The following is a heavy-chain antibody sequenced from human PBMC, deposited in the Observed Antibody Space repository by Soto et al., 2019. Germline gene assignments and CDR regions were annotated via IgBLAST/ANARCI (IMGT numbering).Heavy chain of an antibody. V-gene: IGHV3-30*18. CDR3: AKDRITGLFEY. D-gene: IGHD1-20*01. CDR1: GFTFNNYD. CDR2: ISYDGSNK. Sequence: QVQLVESGGGVVQPGRSLRLSCAASGFTFNNYDMHWVRQAPGKGLEWVAVISYDGSNKYYAVSVKGRFTISRDTSKNTLYLQMNSLRAEDTAVYYCAKDRITGLFEYWGQGTLVTVSS. J-gene: IGHJ4*02.